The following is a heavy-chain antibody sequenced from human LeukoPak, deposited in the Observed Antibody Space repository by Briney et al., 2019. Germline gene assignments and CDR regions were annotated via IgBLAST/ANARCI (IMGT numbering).Heavy chain of an antibody. J-gene: IGHJ6*02. Sequence: GASVKVSCKVSGYTLTSHYMHWVRQAPGQGLEWMGIINPSGGSTSSAQKFQGRVTMTRDTSTSTVYMELSSLRSEDTAVYYCAREWVSGYYYGMDVWGQGTTVTVSS. CDR2: INPSGGST. D-gene: IGHD1-26*01. CDR3: AREWVSGYYYGMDV. CDR1: GYTLTSHY. V-gene: IGHV1-46*01.